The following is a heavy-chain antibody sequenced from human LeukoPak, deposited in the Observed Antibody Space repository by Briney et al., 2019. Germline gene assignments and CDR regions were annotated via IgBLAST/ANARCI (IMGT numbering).Heavy chain of an antibody. Sequence: ASVKVSCKASGYTFTSYGISWVRQAPGQGLEWMGWISAYNGNTNYAQKLQGRVTMTTDESTSTAYMELSSLRSEDTAVYYCARSHYYGSGSYYNARGNWFDPWGQGTLVTVSS. CDR2: ISAYNGNT. CDR1: GYTFTSYG. V-gene: IGHV1-18*01. D-gene: IGHD3-10*01. CDR3: ARSHYYGSGSYYNARGNWFDP. J-gene: IGHJ5*02.